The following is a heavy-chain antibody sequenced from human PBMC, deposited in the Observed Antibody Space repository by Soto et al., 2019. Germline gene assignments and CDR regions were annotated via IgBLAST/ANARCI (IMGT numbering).Heavy chain of an antibody. J-gene: IGHJ4*02. V-gene: IGHV3-23*01. D-gene: IGHD6-6*01. Sequence: GGSLRLSCAASGFTFSSYAMSWVRQAPGKGLEWVSAISGSGGSTYYADSVKGRFTISRDNSKNTLYLQMNSLRAEDTAVYYCAKAPGIAARPGWVFDYWGQGTLVTVSS. CDR1: GFTFSSYA. CDR3: AKAPGIAARPGWVFDY. CDR2: ISGSGGST.